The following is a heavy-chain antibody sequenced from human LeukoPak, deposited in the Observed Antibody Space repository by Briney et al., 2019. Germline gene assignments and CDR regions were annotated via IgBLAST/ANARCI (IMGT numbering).Heavy chain of an antibody. J-gene: IGHJ6*03. CDR1: GGFISSYY. CDR2: ILTSGST. D-gene: IGHD6-13*01. Sequence: WETLSLTCTVSGGFISSYYWSWIRQPAGKGLEWIGLILTSGSTNYNPSLKSRVSMSVDTSKNQFSLKLSSVTAADTAVYYCARDIGENSSSWYGGRYYYYMDVWGKGTTVTVSS. CDR3: ARDIGENSSSWYGGRYYYYMDV. V-gene: IGHV4-4*07.